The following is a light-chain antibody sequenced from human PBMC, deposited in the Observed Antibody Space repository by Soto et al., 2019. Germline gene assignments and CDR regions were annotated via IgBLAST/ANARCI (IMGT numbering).Light chain of an antibody. J-gene: IGLJ2*01. CDR1: SSDVGGYNY. Sequence: QSALTQPPSASGSPGQSVTISCTGTSSDVGGYNYVAWYQQHPGKAPQLMISEVSKRPSGVPDRFPGSKSGNTASLTVSGLQAEDEAEYYCSSFAGNNNVVFGGGTKVTVL. CDR3: SSFAGNNNVV. CDR2: EVS. V-gene: IGLV2-8*01.